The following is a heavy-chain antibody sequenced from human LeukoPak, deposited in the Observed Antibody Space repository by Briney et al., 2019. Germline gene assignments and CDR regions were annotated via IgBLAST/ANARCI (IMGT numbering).Heavy chain of an antibody. CDR2: ISSSSSYI. Sequence: RPGGSLRLSCAASGFTFISYGMHWVRQAPGKGLEWVSSISSSSSYIYYTDSLKGRFTISRDNAKNSLYLQMNSLRAEDTAVYYCARDRVRVVSHGFDIWGQGTVVTVSS. J-gene: IGHJ3*02. V-gene: IGHV3-21*01. CDR1: GFTFISYG. CDR3: ARDRVRVVSHGFDI. D-gene: IGHD3-10*01.